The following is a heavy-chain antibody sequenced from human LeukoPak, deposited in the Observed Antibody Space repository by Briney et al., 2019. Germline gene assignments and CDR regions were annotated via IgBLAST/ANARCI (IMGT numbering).Heavy chain of an antibody. CDR2: ISAYNGNT. CDR3: ARTAARRFDY. V-gene: IGHV1-18*01. J-gene: IGHJ4*02. D-gene: IGHD6-6*01. CDR1: GYTFTSYG. Sequence: ASVNVSCTASGYTFTSYGISWVRQAPGQGLEWMGWISAYNGNTNYAQKLQGRVTMTRDTSTSTVYMELSSLRSDDTAVYYCARTAARRFDYWGQGTLVTVSS.